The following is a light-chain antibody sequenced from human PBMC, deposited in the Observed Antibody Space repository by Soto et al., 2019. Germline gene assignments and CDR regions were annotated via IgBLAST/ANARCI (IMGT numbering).Light chain of an antibody. Sequence: QSALSQPASVSGSPGQSITLSCTGTSNDVGYYNYVSWYQQHPGQAPKLMISDVTTRPSGVSDRFSGSKSGNTASLPISRLQAEDEAHYYCSSYTTAYTQVFGVGTKLTVL. V-gene: IGLV2-14*03. CDR2: DVT. CDR3: SSYTTAYTQV. J-gene: IGLJ3*02. CDR1: SNDVGYYNY.